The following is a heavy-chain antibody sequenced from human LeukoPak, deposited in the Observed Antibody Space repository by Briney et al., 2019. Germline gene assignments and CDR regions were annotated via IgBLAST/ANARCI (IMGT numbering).Heavy chain of an antibody. Sequence: GGSLRLSCAASGFTFSSYGMHWVRQAPGKGLEWVAFIRYDGSNKYYADSVKGRFTISRDNSKNTLYLQVNSLRAEDTAVYYCAKDGAGQYCSSTSCPPYFDYWGQGTLVTVSS. CDR2: IRYDGSNK. J-gene: IGHJ4*02. CDR3: AKDGAGQYCSSTSCPPYFDY. D-gene: IGHD2-2*01. CDR1: GFTFSSYG. V-gene: IGHV3-30*02.